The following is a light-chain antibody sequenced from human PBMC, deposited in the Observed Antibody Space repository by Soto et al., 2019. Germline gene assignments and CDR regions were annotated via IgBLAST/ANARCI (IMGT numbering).Light chain of an antibody. CDR3: QQYNNWLPT. V-gene: IGKV3-15*01. CDR2: GAS. Sequence: EIVMTQSPDTLSVSPGEGATLSCRVSQSIRSNLAWYQQRPGQAPRLLMYGASTRADGIPARFTGSGSGTEFTLTISSLQSEDFAVYYCQQYNNWLPTFGQGTRWIS. CDR1: QSIRSN. J-gene: IGKJ1*01.